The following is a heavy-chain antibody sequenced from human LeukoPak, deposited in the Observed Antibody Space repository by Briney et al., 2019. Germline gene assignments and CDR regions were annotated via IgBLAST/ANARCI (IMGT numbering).Heavy chain of an antibody. Sequence: GGSLRLSCVASGFTFSSYAMSWVRQAPGKGLEWVSGIGGSGGTTYYANSVKGRFTISRDDSKNTLYLQMNSLRAEDSAIYYCAKDPGPTVATPFDYWGQGTLVTVSS. V-gene: IGHV3-23*01. CDR1: GFTFSSYA. J-gene: IGHJ4*02. CDR2: IGGSGGTT. D-gene: IGHD4-11*01. CDR3: AKDPGPTVATPFDY.